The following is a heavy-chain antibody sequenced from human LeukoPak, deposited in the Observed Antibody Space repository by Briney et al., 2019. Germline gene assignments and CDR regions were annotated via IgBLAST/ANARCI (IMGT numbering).Heavy chain of an antibody. CDR3: VRILGRYQEGMDV. CDR2: T. CDR1: GGSLTDGDYY. J-gene: IGHJ6*02. D-gene: IGHD1-26*01. V-gene: IGHV4-61*08. Sequence: YPSETLSLTCTVSGGSLTDGDYYWGWVRQPPGTGLQWIATTYEGASLKSRVTISLDTSKNQFFLRLTSVTAADTAVYYCVRILGRYQEGMDVWGPGITVTVSS.